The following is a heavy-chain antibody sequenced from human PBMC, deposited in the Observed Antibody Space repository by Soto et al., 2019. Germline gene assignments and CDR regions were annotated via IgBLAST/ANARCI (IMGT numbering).Heavy chain of an antibody. J-gene: IGHJ4*02. V-gene: IGHV6-1*01. CDR1: GDSGSSTSAA. D-gene: IGHD6-19*01. Sequence: SPTLSLTCAISGDSGSSTSAAWSWIRQSPSRGLEWLGRTYYRSKWYSDYAVSVKSRITINPDTSKNQFSLQLNSVTPEDTAVYYCARGSYYSGWVWGQGTLVTVSS. CDR3: ARGSYYSGWV. CDR2: TYYRSKWYS.